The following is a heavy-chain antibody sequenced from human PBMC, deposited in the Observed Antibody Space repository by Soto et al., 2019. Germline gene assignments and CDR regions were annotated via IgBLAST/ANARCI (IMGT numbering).Heavy chain of an antibody. D-gene: IGHD1-1*01. V-gene: IGHV4-31*03. J-gene: IGHJ5*02. CDR1: GGSISSGGYY. CDR2: IYYSGST. CDR3: ARFSLQLFDP. Sequence: PSETLSLTCTVSGGSISSGGYYWSWIRQHPGKGLEWIGYIYYSGSTYYNPSLKSRVTISVDTSKNQFSLKLSSVTAADTAVYYCARFSLQLFDPWGQGTLVTVSS.